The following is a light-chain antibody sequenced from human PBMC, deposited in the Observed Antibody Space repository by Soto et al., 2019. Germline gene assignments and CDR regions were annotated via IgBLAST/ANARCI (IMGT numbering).Light chain of an antibody. Sequence: SYELTQPPSVSVSPGQTASITCYGDKLGDKYACWYQQKPGQSPVLVIYQDSKRPSGIPERYSGSNSGNTATLTLSGTQAMDEADYYCQAWDSGTAVFGGGTKLTVL. CDR1: KLGDKY. V-gene: IGLV3-1*01. J-gene: IGLJ2*01. CDR3: QAWDSGTAV. CDR2: QDS.